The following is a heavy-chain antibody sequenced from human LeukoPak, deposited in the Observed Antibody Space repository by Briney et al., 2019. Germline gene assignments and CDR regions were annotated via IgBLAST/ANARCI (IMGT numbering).Heavy chain of an antibody. V-gene: IGHV4-59*11. CDR3: ARRRLYYYMDV. Sequence: PSETFPLTCPVSGGSISSHYWSWIRKPPGKGLEWIGYIYYSGSTNYNPSLKSRVTISVDTSKNQFSLKLSSVTAADTAVYYCARRRLYYYMDVWGKGTTVTVSS. CDR1: GGSISSHY. CDR2: IYYSGST. J-gene: IGHJ6*03.